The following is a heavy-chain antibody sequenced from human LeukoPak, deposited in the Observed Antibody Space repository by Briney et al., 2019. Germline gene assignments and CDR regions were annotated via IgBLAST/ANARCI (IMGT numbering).Heavy chain of an antibody. V-gene: IGHV3-30*04. J-gene: IGHJ3*02. Sequence: GRSLRLSCAASGFTFSSYAMHWVRQAPGKGLEWVAVISYDGSNKYYADSVKGRFTISRDNSKNTLYLQVNSLRGGDTAVYYCARGDPDISFGVAGEAFDIWGQGTMVTVSS. CDR3: ARGDPDISFGVAGEAFDI. CDR1: GFTFSSYA. D-gene: IGHD3-3*01. CDR2: ISYDGSNK.